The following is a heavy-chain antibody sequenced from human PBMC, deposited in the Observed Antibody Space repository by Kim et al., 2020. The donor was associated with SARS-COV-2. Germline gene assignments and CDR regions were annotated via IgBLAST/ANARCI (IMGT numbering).Heavy chain of an antibody. D-gene: IGHD2-2*02. CDR2: INPIRST. Sequence: SETLSLTCAVYGESFSDYFWDWIRQPPGKGLEWIGEINPIRSTNYNPSPKSRISMSIATTKNQFSLKLNSATASDTAADYCARVRPAYTSCYILKKCLVYDYGMDVWGEGTAVTVSS. J-gene: IGHJ6*04. CDR1: GESFSDYF. V-gene: IGHV4-34*01. CDR3: ARVRPAYTSCYILKKCLVYDYGMDV.